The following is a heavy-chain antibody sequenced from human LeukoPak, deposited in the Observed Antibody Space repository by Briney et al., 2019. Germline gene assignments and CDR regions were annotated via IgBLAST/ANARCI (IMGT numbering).Heavy chain of an antibody. V-gene: IGHV3-13*01. Sequence: GGSLRLSCAASGFTFSTYWMHWVRQPKGKGLEWVSGIGTADDTYYPGSVKGRFTISRENAKNSLYLQMNSLRVEDTAVYYCAREVDDILTWGWYPDLWGRGTLVTVSS. CDR2: IGTADDT. J-gene: IGHJ2*01. D-gene: IGHD3-9*01. CDR1: GFTFSTYW. CDR3: AREVDDILTWGWYPDL.